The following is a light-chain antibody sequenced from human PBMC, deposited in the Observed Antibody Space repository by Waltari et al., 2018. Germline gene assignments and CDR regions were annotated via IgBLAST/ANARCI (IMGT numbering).Light chain of an antibody. CDR2: YDS. CDR1: NIGSKS. J-gene: IGLJ1*01. Sequence: SYVLTQPPSVSVAPGKTARITCGGNNIGSKSVHWYQQKPGQAPVLVIYYDSDRPSGIPERVSGSNSGDTATLTISRVEAGEEAGYYCQVWDSSSDHRVFGTGTKVTVL. V-gene: IGLV3-21*04. CDR3: QVWDSSSDHRV.